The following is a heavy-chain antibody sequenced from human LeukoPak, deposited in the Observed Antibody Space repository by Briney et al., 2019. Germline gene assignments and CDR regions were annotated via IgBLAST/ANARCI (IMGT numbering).Heavy chain of an antibody. CDR1: GGSISTSNW. D-gene: IGHD3-22*01. CDR3: ARSLNNYDGSSLDY. V-gene: IGHV4-4*02. CDR2: IFHSGST. J-gene: IGHJ4*02. Sequence: PSETLSLTCAVSGGSISTSNWWSWVRQPPGKGLEWTGEIFHSGSTNYNPSLKSRVTISVDKSKNQFSLKLSSVTAADTAVYYCARSLNNYDGSSLDYWGQGTLVTVSS.